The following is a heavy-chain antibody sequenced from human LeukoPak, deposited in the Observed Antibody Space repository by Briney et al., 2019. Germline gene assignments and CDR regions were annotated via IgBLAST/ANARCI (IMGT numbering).Heavy chain of an antibody. CDR2: IRHDGSNK. CDR3: AKDGLYGATRDY. Sequence: GGSLRLSCAASGFTFNIYGMHWVRQAPGKGLEWVAFIRHDGSNKYYADSVKGRFTISRDNSKNTVNLQLHSLRVEETAVYYCAKDGLYGATRDYWGQGTLVTVSS. V-gene: IGHV3-30*02. CDR1: GFTFNIYG. J-gene: IGHJ4*02. D-gene: IGHD4/OR15-4a*01.